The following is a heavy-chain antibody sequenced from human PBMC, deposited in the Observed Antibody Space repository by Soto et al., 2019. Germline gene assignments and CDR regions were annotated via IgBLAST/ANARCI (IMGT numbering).Heavy chain of an antibody. J-gene: IGHJ4*02. D-gene: IGHD3-16*01. V-gene: IGHV4-59*11. Sequence: SETLSLTCTVSGGSMSSHYWTWLRQPPGKGLEWIGYISYSGSTYYNPSPKSRVTISADTSRNQFSLKLSSVIAADTAVYYCARADPDASVGYWGQGNLVTVSS. CDR3: ARADPDASVGY. CDR1: GGSMSSHY. CDR2: ISYSGST.